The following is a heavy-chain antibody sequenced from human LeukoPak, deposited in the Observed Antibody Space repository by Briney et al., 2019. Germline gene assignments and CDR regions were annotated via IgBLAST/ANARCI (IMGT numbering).Heavy chain of an antibody. CDR1: GFTFSSYS. Sequence: GGSLRLSCAASGFTFSSYSMNWVRQAPGKGLEWVSSISSSSSYIYYADSVKGRFTISRDNSKNTLYLQMNSLRAEDTAVYYCARGRDFTYYYYYYMDVWGKGTTVTVSS. J-gene: IGHJ6*03. D-gene: IGHD3-3*01. CDR3: ARGRDFTYYYYYYMDV. CDR2: ISSSSSYI. V-gene: IGHV3-21*01.